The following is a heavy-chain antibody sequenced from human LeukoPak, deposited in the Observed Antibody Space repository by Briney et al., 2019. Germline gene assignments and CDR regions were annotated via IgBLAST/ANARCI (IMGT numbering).Heavy chain of an antibody. Sequence: SETLSLTCTVSSYSISSGYYWGWIRQPPGKGLEWIGSIYHSGSTYYNPSLKSRVTISVDTSKNQFSLKLSSVTAADTAVYYCARQYDSSGNDWFDPWGQGTLVTVSS. V-gene: IGHV4-38-2*02. D-gene: IGHD3-22*01. J-gene: IGHJ5*02. CDR1: SYSISSGYY. CDR2: IYHSGST. CDR3: ARQYDSSGNDWFDP.